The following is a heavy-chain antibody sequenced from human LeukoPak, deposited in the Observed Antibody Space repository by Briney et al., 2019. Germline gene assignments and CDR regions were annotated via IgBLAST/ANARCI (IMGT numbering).Heavy chain of an antibody. V-gene: IGHV3-23*01. CDR3: ARQSYSSGGFDY. Sequence: GGTLRLSCVVSGFTFSSYGMSWVRQAPGKGLEWVSAISVSGGNTYYTDSVKGRFTISRDNSKHTLSLQMNSLRAEDTAVYYCARQSYSSGGFDYWGQGTLVTVSS. CDR1: GFTFSSYG. CDR2: ISVSGGNT. J-gene: IGHJ4*02. D-gene: IGHD3-10*01.